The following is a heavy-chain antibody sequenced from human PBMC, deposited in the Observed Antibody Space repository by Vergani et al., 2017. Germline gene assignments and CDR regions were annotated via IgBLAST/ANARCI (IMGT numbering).Heavy chain of an antibody. D-gene: IGHD5-12*01. CDR2: INWNGGST. Sequence: EVQLVESGGGVVRPGGSLRLSCAASGFTFDDYGMSWVRQAPGKGLEWVSGINWNGGSTGYADSVKGRFTISRDNAKNSLYLQMNSLSAGDTAVYYCANANPRSSGYDCLYYYHAMDVWGQGTTVTVSS. J-gene: IGHJ6*02. V-gene: IGHV3-20*04. CDR1: GFTFDDYG. CDR3: ANANPRSSGYDCLYYYHAMDV.